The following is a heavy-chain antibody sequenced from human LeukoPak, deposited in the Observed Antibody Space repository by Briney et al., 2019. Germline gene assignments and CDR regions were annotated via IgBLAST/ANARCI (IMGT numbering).Heavy chain of an antibody. V-gene: IGHV4-4*07. D-gene: IGHD3-16*01. CDR2: IYTTGKT. J-gene: IGHJ4*02. CDR1: SDSINSYY. CDR3: ARHGYTASHYFLDF. Sequence: SETLSLTCTVSSDSINSYYWGWVRQPAGRGLEWIGRIYTTGKTDYNPSLKSRLTMSVDTSKRQFSLNLRFVTAADTAIYYCARHGYTASHYFLDFWSQGTLVTVSS.